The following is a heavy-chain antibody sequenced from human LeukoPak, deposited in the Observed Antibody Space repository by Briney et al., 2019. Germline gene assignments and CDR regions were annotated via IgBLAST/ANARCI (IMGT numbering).Heavy chain of an antibody. J-gene: IGHJ4*02. CDR3: TSTLGF. D-gene: IGHD2/OR15-2a*01. Sequence: GGSLRLSCAASGFTFSDAWMTWVRQAPGKGLEWVGRIKRKSDGGTTDYAAPVKGRFTISRDDSQNTLYLQMNSLKIEDTAVYYCTSTLGFWGQGTLVTVSS. V-gene: IGHV3-15*01. CDR2: IKRKSDGGTT. CDR1: GFTFSDAW.